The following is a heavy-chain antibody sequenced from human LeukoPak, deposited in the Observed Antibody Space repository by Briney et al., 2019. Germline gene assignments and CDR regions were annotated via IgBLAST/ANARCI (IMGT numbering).Heavy chain of an antibody. J-gene: IGHJ4*02. V-gene: IGHV3-7*01. D-gene: IGHD3-22*01. CDR1: GCTFSSYW. CDR3: ARLGYYYDRSGYYQNKYYFDS. Sequence: PGGSLSLSCAVSGCTFSSYWWSWVRQAPGKGLEWVANIKKGGREKYYVASVNGPFTISRDTARNSLYLQMNSMRAEDTAVYSCARLGYYYDRSGYYQNKYYFDSWGQGTLVTVSS. CDR2: IKKGGREK.